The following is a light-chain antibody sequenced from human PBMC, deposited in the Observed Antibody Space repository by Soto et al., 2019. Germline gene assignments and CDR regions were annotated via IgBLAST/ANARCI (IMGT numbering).Light chain of an antibody. V-gene: IGKV3D-15*01. CDR1: QSVSSR. CDR3: QQYNNWPIT. CDR2: DAS. J-gene: IGKJ5*01. Sequence: EIEMTQSPGPLSLSPGERATLSCRASQSVSSRLAWYQQKPGQAPRLIIYDASNRATGIPARFSGSGSGTEFTLTISSLQSEDVAVYYCQQYNNWPITLGQGTRLEI.